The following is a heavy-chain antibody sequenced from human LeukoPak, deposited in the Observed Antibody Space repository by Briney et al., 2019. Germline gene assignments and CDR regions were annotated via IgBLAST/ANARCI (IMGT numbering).Heavy chain of an antibody. V-gene: IGHV3-7*01. CDR2: IEPAGSAT. CDR1: GFTFSFYW. D-gene: IGHD2-15*01. J-gene: IGHJ4*02. Sequence: GGSLRLSCTASGFTFSFYWMTWVRQAPGKGLEWAANIEPAGSATYYVDSVKGRFTISRDNAKNLLYLQMNSLRAEDSAVYHCGRFGYVAAVDSWGQGALVTVSS. CDR3: GRFGYVAAVDS.